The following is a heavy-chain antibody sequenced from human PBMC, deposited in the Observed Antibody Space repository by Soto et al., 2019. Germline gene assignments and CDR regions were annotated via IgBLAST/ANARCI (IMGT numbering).Heavy chain of an antibody. CDR3: ARVYSSGWSFYYGTDV. D-gene: IGHD6-19*01. CDR2: TYYTSKWYN. J-gene: IGHJ6*02. Sequence: SQTLSLTCAIFGDSLSSNSAIWNWFRQSPSRGLEWLGRTYYTSKWYNDYEESVKSLISINPDTSKNQVSLQLNSVTPEDTVLYYCARVYSSGWSFYYGTDVWGQGTTVTVSS. CDR1: GDSLSSNSAI. V-gene: IGHV6-1*01.